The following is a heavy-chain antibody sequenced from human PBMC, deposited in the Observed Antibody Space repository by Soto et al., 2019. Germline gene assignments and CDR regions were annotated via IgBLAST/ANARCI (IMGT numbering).Heavy chain of an antibody. J-gene: IGHJ4*02. CDR2: IYYSGST. Sequence: SETLSLTCTVSGGSISSSSYYWGWIRQPPGKGLEWIGSIYYSGSTYYNPSLKSRVTISVDTSKNQFSLKLSSVTAADTAVYYCAKTRYGDYFFDYWGQGTLVTV. V-gene: IGHV4-39*01. CDR1: GGSISSSSYY. CDR3: AKTRYGDYFFDY. D-gene: IGHD4-17*01.